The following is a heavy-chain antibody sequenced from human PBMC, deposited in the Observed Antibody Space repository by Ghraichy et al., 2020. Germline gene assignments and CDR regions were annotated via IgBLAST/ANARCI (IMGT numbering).Heavy chain of an antibody. CDR2: IYSGGST. CDR1: GFTVSSNY. D-gene: IGHD6-13*01. Sequence: GESLNISCAASGFTVSSNYMSWVRQAPGKGLEWVSVIYSGGSTYYADSVKGRFTISRDNSKNTLYLQMNSLRAEDTAVYYCATPGYSSSWYSDAFDIWGQGTMVTVSS. V-gene: IGHV3-53*01. CDR3: ATPGYSSSWYSDAFDI. J-gene: IGHJ3*02.